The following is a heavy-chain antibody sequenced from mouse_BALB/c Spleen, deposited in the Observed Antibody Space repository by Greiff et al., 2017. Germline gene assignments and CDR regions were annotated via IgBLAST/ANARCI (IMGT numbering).Heavy chain of an antibody. V-gene: IGHV5-6-2*01. D-gene: IGHD1-1*01. J-gene: IGHJ1*01. CDR2: INSNGGST. CDR1: GFTFSSYY. Sequence: EVKVEESGGGLVKLGGSLKLSCAASGFTFSSYYMSWVRQTPEKRLELVAAINSNGGSTYYPDTVKGRFTISRDNAKNTLYLQMSSLKSEDTALYYCARHYGSSYNWYFDVWGAGTTVTVSS. CDR3: ARHYGSSYNWYFDV.